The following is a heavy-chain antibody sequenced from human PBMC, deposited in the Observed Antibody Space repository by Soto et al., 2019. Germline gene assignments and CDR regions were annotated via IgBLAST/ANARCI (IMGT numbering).Heavy chain of an antibody. D-gene: IGHD2-8*02. CDR1: GFTFSTYA. Sequence: EVQLLESGGGFVQPGGSLRLSSAASGFTFSTYAMSWVRQSPGKGLEWVSAMSGSGATTHHADSVKGRFTISRDNSKNTLYLQLNSLRAEDTAVYFCAKESSCTSVSCHLAAFEFWGQGTLVNVSS. J-gene: IGHJ4*02. CDR2: MSGSGATT. V-gene: IGHV3-23*01. CDR3: AKESSCTSVSCHLAAFEF.